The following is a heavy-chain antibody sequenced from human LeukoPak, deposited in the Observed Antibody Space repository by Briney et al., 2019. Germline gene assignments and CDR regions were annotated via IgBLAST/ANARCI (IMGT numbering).Heavy chain of an antibody. D-gene: IGHD6-25*01. Sequence: GGSLRLSCAASGFTFSDHSMNWVRQAPGKGLEWVASISTVSTYTFYAESLKGRISISRDNAKNSLILQMSSLRADDTAVYYCTRDGSGFYYYYYMDVWGKGTTVTVSS. CDR1: GFTFSDHS. CDR2: ISTVSTYT. J-gene: IGHJ6*03. CDR3: TRDGSGFYYYYYMDV. V-gene: IGHV3-21*01.